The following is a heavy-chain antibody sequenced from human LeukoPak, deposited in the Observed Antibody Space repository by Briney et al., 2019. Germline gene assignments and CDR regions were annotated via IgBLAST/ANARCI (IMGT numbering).Heavy chain of an antibody. CDR3: ASLSYCSGGRCTRFDY. CDR2: IYDSGST. D-gene: IGHD2-15*01. Sequence: SETLSLICSVSGGSISNYYWNWIRQPPGKGLEWIGFIYDSGSTNYNPSLKSRVTIPVDKSKKQVYLRLSSVTATDTAVYYCASLSYCSGGRCTRFDYWGQGTLVTVSA. CDR1: GGSISNYY. V-gene: IGHV4-59*08. J-gene: IGHJ4*02.